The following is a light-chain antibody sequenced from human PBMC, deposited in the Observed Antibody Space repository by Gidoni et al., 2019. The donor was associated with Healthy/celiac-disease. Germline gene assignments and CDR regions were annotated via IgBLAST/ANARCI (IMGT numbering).Light chain of an antibody. J-gene: IGKJ5*01. CDR1: QGISSY. V-gene: IGKV1-8*01. CDR3: QQYYSYPVIT. CDR2: AAS. Sequence: AIRITQSPSSLSASTGDSVTITCRASQGISSYLAWYQQKPGKAPKLLIYAASTLQSGVPSRFIGSGAGTDFTLTISCLQSEDFATYYCQQYYSYPVITFGQGTRLEIK.